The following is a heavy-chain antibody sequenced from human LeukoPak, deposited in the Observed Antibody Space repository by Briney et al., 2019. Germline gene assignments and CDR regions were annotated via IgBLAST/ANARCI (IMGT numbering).Heavy chain of an antibody. CDR2: ISGSGGST. V-gene: IGHV3-23*01. CDR3: AKVSMGWPDAFDI. D-gene: IGHD2/OR15-2a*01. J-gene: IGHJ3*02. CDR1: GFTFSSYA. Sequence: GGSLRLSCAASGFTFSSYAMSWVRQAPGKGLERVSAISGSGGSTYYADSVKGRFTISRDNSKNTLYLQMNSLRAEDTAVYYCAKVSMGWPDAFDIWGQGTMVTVSS.